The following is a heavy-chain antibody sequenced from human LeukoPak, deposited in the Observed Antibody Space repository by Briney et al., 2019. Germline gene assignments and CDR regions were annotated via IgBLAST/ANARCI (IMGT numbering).Heavy chain of an antibody. CDR1: GGSISSYY. CDR2: IYYSGST. D-gene: IGHD3-22*01. V-gene: IGHV4-59*01. CDR3: ARGDLYYYDSSGYYLDY. Sequence: SETLSLTCTVSGGSISSYYWSWIRQPPGKGLEWIGYIYYSGSTNYNPSLKSRVTISVDMSKNQFSLKLSSVTAADTAVYYCARGDLYYYDSSGYYLDYWGQGTLVTVSS. J-gene: IGHJ4*02.